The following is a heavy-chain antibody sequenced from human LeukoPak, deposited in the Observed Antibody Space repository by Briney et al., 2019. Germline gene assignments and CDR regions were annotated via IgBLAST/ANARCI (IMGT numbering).Heavy chain of an antibody. V-gene: IGHV4-61*02. CDR3: ARSRVNYYDSSGQLDY. D-gene: IGHD3-22*01. J-gene: IGHJ4*02. Sequence: SETLSLTCTVSGGSISSGSYYWSWIRQPAGKGLEWIGRIYTSGSTNYNPSLKSRVTISVDTSKNQFSLKLSSVTAADTAVYYCARSRVNYYDSSGQLDYWGQGTLVTVSS. CDR1: GGSISSGSYY. CDR2: IYTSGST.